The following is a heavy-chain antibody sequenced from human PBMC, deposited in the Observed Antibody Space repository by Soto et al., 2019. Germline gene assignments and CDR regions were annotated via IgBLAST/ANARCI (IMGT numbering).Heavy chain of an antibody. V-gene: IGHV3-30*18. Sequence: QVQLVESGGGVVQPGRSLRLSCAASGFTFSSYGMHWVRQAPGKGLEWVAVISYDGSNKYYADSVQGRFTISRDNSTNTLYLQMNSLRAEDTAVYYCAKVGPIAAAGGFDYWGQGTLVTVSS. J-gene: IGHJ4*02. CDR1: GFTFSSYG. D-gene: IGHD6-13*01. CDR2: ISYDGSNK. CDR3: AKVGPIAAAGGFDY.